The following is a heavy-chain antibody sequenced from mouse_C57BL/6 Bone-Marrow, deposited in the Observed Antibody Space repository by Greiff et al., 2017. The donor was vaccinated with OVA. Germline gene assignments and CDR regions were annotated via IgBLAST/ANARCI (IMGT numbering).Heavy chain of an antibody. CDR3: ARGGLTLYYYAMDY. J-gene: IGHJ4*01. CDR2: IYPGSGST. CDR1: GYTFTSYW. Sequence: QVQLQQPGAELVKPGASVTMSCKASGYTFTSYWITWVKQRPGQGLEWIGDIYPGSGSTNYNEKFKSKATLTVDTSSSTAYMQLSGLTSEDSAVYYCARGGLTLYYYAMDYWGQGTSVTVSS. V-gene: IGHV1-55*01. D-gene: IGHD2-2*01.